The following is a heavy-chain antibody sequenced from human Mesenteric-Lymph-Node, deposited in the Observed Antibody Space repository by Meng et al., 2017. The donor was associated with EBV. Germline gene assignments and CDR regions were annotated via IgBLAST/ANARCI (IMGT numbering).Heavy chain of an antibody. J-gene: IGHJ4*02. CDR1: RVTSCKYA. D-gene: IGHD1-26*01. CDR3: ARGGNYPVLHFDY. V-gene: IGHV1-69*01. Sequence: TVITASDASRVTSCKYAIPSFLHAPVTGLKCRVGIIPIHRTPNYAQIFQGRLTIPADDSTNPAYMELNSLIADATAVYYCARGGNYPVLHFDYWGQGTLVTVSS. CDR2: IIPIHRTP.